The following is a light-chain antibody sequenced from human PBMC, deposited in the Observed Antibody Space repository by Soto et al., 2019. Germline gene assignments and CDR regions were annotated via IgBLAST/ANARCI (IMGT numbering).Light chain of an antibody. Sequence: DIQMTQSPSSLSASVGDRVTITCRASQSIGTSLNWYQQKPGKAPKLLIYAASSLQSGVPSRFSGSGSGTDFTLTISSLQPEDFATYYCQQFYDISVTFGQGTRLEVK. V-gene: IGKV1-39*01. CDR3: QQFYDISVT. CDR2: AAS. CDR1: QSIGTS. J-gene: IGKJ5*01.